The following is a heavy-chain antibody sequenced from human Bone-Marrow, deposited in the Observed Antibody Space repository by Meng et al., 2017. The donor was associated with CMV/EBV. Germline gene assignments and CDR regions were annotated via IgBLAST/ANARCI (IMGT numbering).Heavy chain of an antibody. J-gene: IGHJ5*02. Sequence: SETLSLTCAVYGGSFSGYYWSWIRQPPGKGLEWIGEINHSGSTNYNPSLKSRVTISVDTSKNQFSLKLSSVTAADTAVYYCARGVGHGYDFAFGPWGQGTLVTVSS. CDR1: GGSFSGYY. D-gene: IGHD5-12*01. CDR3: ARGVGHGYDFAFGP. CDR2: INHSGST. V-gene: IGHV4-34*01.